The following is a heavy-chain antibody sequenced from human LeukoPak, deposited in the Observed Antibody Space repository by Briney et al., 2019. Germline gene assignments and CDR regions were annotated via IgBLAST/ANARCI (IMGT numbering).Heavy chain of an antibody. CDR1: GFTFSSYA. V-gene: IGHV3-23*01. Sequence: GGSLRLSCAASGFTFSSYAMSWVRQAPGKGLEWVSAISGSGGSTYYADSVKGRFTISRDNSKNTLYLQMNSLRAEDTAVYYCAKNRGYCSGGSCYFDYWGQGTLVAVSS. CDR3: AKNRGYCSGGSCYFDY. D-gene: IGHD2-15*01. CDR2: ISGSGGST. J-gene: IGHJ4*02.